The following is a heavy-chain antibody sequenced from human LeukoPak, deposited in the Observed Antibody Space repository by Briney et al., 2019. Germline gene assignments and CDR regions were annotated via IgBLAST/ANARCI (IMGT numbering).Heavy chain of an antibody. D-gene: IGHD3-10*01. CDR1: GYTFTSYG. Sequence: ASVKVSCKASGYTFTSYGISWVRQAPGQGLEWMAWINVYNGDTYYAQKFQGRVTMTTDTSTSTAYMEVRSRGADDTAVYYCARSGGYGSGSYYNVGVDYWGQGTLVTVSS. CDR2: INVYNGDT. J-gene: IGHJ4*02. V-gene: IGHV1-18*01. CDR3: ARSGGYGSGSYYNVGVDY.